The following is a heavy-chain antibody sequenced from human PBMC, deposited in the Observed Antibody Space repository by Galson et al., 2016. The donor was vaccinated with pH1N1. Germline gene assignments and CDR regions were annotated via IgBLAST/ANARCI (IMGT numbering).Heavy chain of an antibody. CDR2: FSSNSGAI. CDR1: GFSFDDFA. D-gene: IGHD3-10*01. CDR3: VKNGGLAGRDYFDT. V-gene: IGHV3-9*01. J-gene: IGHJ4*02. Sequence: SLRLSCAASGFSFDDFAMHWVRQVPGKGLEWVSGFSSNSGAIGYADSVKGRFTISRDNALSSMYLQMNSLRPEDTAVYYCVKNGGLAGRDYFDTWGQGTLVTVSS.